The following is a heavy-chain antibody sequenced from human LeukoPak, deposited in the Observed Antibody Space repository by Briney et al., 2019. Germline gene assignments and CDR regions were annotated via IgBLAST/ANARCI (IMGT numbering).Heavy chain of an antibody. V-gene: IGHV1-18*01. CDR2: ISAHNGNT. Sequence: ASVTVSCKASGYTFSGYGIAWVRQAPGQGLEWMGWISAHNGNTYHTQNFQGRVTMTTDTSTSTAYMELRSLRSDDTAMYYCARSAGDYADYALYSLHWSQGTLVTVSS. CDR3: ARSAGDYADYALYSLH. CDR1: GYTFSGYG. J-gene: IGHJ1*01. D-gene: IGHD4-17*01.